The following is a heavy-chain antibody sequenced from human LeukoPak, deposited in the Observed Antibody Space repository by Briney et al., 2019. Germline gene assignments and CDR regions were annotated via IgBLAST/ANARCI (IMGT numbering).Heavy chain of an antibody. CDR2: IIPIFGTA. D-gene: IGHD1-26*01. Sequence: SVKVSCKASGGTFSSYAISWVRQAPGQGLEWMGGIIPIFGTANYAQKFQGRVTITADESTSTAYMELSSLRSEDTAVYYCVRGSSPYYYFDYWGQGTLVTVSS. CDR3: VRGSSPYYYFDY. J-gene: IGHJ4*02. V-gene: IGHV1-69*13. CDR1: GGTFSSYA.